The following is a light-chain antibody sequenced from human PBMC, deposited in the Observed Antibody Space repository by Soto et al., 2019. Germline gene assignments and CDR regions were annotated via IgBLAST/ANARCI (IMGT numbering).Light chain of an antibody. J-gene: IGLJ1*01. Sequence: QSALTQPASVSGSPGQSIIISCTGSSSDVGHNDYVSWFQQHPGSAPILLLYDVTSRPSGVANLLSGAKSGSTASLTISGLRTEYEDNYYCSSYTSTSTQVFGPGTKLTVL. CDR1: SSDVGHNDY. V-gene: IGLV2-14*03. CDR3: SSYTSTSTQV. CDR2: DVT.